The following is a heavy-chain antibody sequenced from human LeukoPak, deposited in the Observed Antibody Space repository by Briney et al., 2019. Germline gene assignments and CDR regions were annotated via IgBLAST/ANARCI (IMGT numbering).Heavy chain of an antibody. J-gene: IGHJ5*02. D-gene: IGHD1-26*01. CDR1: GFSFRNTW. V-gene: IGHV3-7*01. CDR2: IKKDETEI. Sequence: GGALRLSCTASGFSFRNTWVSWVRQAPGKGLEWVANIKKDETEIYYADSVKGRFTISRDNAKRSLYLQMNVLRVEDTAVYYCATLNWDDGEVSGFDHWGQGIMVAVSS. CDR3: ATLNWDDGEVSGFDH.